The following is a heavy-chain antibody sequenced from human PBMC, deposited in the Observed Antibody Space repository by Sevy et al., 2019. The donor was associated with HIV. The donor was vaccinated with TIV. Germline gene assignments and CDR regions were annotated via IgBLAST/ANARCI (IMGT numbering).Heavy chain of an antibody. CDR2: IRYSGST. CDR1: GASISSSGYY. J-gene: IGHJ4*02. Sequence: SETLSLTCTVSGASISSSGYYWGWIRQPPGKGLEWIASIRYSGSTYYNPSLRSRVTISADASKSQCSLKLNSVTAADTAVYYCAGPILTYRSGWSYYDHWGQGTVVTVSS. D-gene: IGHD6-19*01. V-gene: IGHV4-39*01. CDR3: AGPILTYRSGWSYYDH.